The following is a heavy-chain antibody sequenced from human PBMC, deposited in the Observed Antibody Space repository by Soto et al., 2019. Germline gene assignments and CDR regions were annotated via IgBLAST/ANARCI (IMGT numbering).Heavy chain of an antibody. D-gene: IGHD4-17*01. V-gene: IGHV3-30*18. CDR3: AKDYGDYNFNYGMDV. Sequence: QVQLVESGGGVVQPGGSLRLSCAASGFPFSAYAMHWVRQAPGKGLEWVAVISYEGSNRFYADSVKGRFTVSRDNSKKMVYLQMNSLRGEDTAVFYCAKDYGDYNFNYGMDVWGQGTTVTVSS. CDR2: ISYEGSNR. CDR1: GFPFSAYA. J-gene: IGHJ6*02.